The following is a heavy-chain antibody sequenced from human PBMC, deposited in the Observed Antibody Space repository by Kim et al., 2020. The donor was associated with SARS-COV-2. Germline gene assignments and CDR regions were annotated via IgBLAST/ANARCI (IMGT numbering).Heavy chain of an antibody. Sequence: GGSTYHTASVKGRFTISRDNPKNTLYLQMSSLRAEDTAVYYCVKNWNSDHWGQGTLVTVSS. V-gene: IGHV3-64D*06. J-gene: IGHJ5*02. CDR3: VKNWNSDH. D-gene: IGHD1-7*01. CDR2: GGST.